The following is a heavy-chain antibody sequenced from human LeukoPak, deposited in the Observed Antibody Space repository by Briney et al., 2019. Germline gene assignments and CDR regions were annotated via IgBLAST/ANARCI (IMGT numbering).Heavy chain of an antibody. CDR1: GASISSYY. J-gene: IGHJ4*02. V-gene: IGHV4-59*01. Sequence: PSETLSLTCTVSGASISSYYWNWIRQPPGRGLEWIGYIYYSGSTNYNPSLKSRVTISIGTSKNQFSLKLSSVTAADTAVYYCARLSIGRNSWYLVDFWGQGTLVTVSS. CDR3: ARLSIGRNSWYLVDF. D-gene: IGHD6-13*01. CDR2: IYYSGST.